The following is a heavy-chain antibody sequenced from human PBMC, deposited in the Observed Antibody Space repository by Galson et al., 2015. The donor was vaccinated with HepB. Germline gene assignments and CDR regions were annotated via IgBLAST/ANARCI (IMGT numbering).Heavy chain of an antibody. CDR2: ISYDGSNK. CDR1: GYTFSSYA. CDR3: ASHTQQLVFDY. J-gene: IGHJ4*02. V-gene: IGHV3-30*04. D-gene: IGHD6-13*01. Sequence: SLRLSCAASGYTFSSYAMHWVRQAPGKGLEWVAVISYDGSNKYYADSVKGRFTISRDNSKNTLYLQMNSLRAEDTAVYYCASHTQQLVFDYWGQGTLVTVSS.